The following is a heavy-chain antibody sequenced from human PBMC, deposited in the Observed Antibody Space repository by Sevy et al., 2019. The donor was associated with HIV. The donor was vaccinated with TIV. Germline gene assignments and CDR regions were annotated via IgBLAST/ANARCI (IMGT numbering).Heavy chain of an antibody. CDR1: GFTFSNYA. CDR3: AKVLAHCGSCHQIDHYYYGLDV. Sequence: GGSLRLSCAVSGFTFSNYAMSWVRQAPGKGLEWVSIIIGSGGSSFSADSVKGRFTISRDNSKNTLYLQMSSLRAEDTAVYFCAKVLAHCGSCHQIDHYYYGLDVWGQGTTVTVSS. D-gene: IGHD2-15*01. V-gene: IGHV3-23*01. CDR2: IIGSGGSS. J-gene: IGHJ6*02.